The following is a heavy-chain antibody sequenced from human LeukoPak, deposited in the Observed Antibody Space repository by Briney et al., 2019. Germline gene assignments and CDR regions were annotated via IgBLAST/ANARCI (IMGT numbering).Heavy chain of an antibody. Sequence: PGGSLRLSCAASGFTFSSYAMSWVRQAPGKGLEWVSAISGSGGSTYYADSVKGRFTISRGNSKNTLYLQMNSLRAEDTAVYYCAKLGPRYCSSTSCYDYWGQGTLVTVSS. CDR2: ISGSGGST. CDR3: AKLGPRYCSSTSCYDY. D-gene: IGHD2-2*01. J-gene: IGHJ4*02. CDR1: GFTFSSYA. V-gene: IGHV3-23*01.